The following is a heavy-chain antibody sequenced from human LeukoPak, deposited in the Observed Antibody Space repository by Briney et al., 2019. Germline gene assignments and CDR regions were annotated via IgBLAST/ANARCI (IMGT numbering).Heavy chain of an antibody. CDR2: ISYDGSNK. CDR3: AKVLWFGEKNDY. CDR1: GSTFSSYG. D-gene: IGHD3-10*01. J-gene: IGHJ4*02. Sequence: PGRSLRLSCAASGSTFSSYGMHWVRQAPGKGLEWVAVISYDGSNKYYADSVKGRFTISRDNSKNTLYLQMNSLRAEDTAVYYCAKVLWFGEKNDYWGQGTLVTVSS. V-gene: IGHV3-30*18.